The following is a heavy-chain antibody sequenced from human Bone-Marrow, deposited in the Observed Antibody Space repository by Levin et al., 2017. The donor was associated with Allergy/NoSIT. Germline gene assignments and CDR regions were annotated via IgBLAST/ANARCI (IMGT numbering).Heavy chain of an antibody. Sequence: PSETLSLTCAVSGGSISTSNWWSWVRQSPGKGLEWIGEIYHTGSRNYNPSLMSRVTLALDKSKNQFSLTVKSVTAADTAVYYCARGDYGDYVIESFDIWGQGTMVTVS. D-gene: IGHD4-17*01. CDR2: IYHTGSR. V-gene: IGHV4-4*02. CDR3: ARGDYGDYVIESFDI. CDR1: GGSISTSNW. J-gene: IGHJ3*02.